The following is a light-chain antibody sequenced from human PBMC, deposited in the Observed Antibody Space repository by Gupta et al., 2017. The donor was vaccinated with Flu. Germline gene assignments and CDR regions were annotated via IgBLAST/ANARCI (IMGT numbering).Light chain of an antibody. J-gene: IGKJ1*01. CDR1: QSVSRSY. Sequence: EIVLTQSPSTLSLSPGERATLSCRASQSVSRSYLAWYQQKPGQAPKRLIYGASNRATDIPDRFRGSGSDTDFTLIISRLEPEDFAVYYCQQFGSSPPGTFGQGTKVEIK. CDR3: QQFGSSPPGT. V-gene: IGKV3-20*01. CDR2: GAS.